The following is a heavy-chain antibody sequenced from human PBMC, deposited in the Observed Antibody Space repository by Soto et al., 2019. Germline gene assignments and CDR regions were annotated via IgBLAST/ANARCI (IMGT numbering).Heavy chain of an antibody. Sequence: DSVKVSCKGFGYSFMRYGINWVRQAPGQGLEWVGWTSPYSGYTHSAQKFHGRLTLTTDTAASTAYMELRILRSADTALYYCAREASVLIPAAQPSRFDSWGQGTLVTVYS. CDR2: TSPYSGYT. J-gene: IGHJ4*02. V-gene: IGHV1-18*01. CDR3: AREASVLIPAAQPSRFDS. D-gene: IGHD2-2*01. CDR1: GYSFMRYG.